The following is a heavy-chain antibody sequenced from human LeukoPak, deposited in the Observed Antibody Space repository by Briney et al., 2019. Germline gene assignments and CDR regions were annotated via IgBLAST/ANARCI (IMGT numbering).Heavy chain of an antibody. V-gene: IGHV1-69*13. J-gene: IGHJ5*02. Sequence: ASVKVSCKXSGGTFSSYAISWVRQAPGQGLEGMGGIIPIFGTANYSQKFQGRVTITADESTSTAYMELSSLRSEDTAVYYCARVGDCSGGSCYSGLFDPWGQGTLVTVSS. CDR2: IIPIFGTA. D-gene: IGHD2-15*01. CDR3: ARVGDCSGGSCYSGLFDP. CDR1: GGTFSSYA.